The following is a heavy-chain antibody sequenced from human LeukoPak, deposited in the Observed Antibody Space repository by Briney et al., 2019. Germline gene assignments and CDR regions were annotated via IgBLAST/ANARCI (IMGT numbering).Heavy chain of an antibody. CDR3: ARQATYCSSTSCPSDDAFDI. CDR1: GYSFTSYW. V-gene: IGHV5-51*01. J-gene: IGHJ3*02. Sequence: GESLKISCKGSGYSFTSYWIGWVRQMPGKGLEWMGNIYPGDSDTRYSPSFQGQVTISADKSISTAYLQRSSLKASDTAMYYCARQATYCSSTSCPSDDAFDIWGQGTMVTVS. D-gene: IGHD2-2*01. CDR2: IYPGDSDT.